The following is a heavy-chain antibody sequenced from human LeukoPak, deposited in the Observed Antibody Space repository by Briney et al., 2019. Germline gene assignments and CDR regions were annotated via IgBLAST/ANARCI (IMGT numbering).Heavy chain of an antibody. CDR3: AKDMAVYATHGY. D-gene: IGHD2-8*02. Sequence: GGSLRISCAVSGFTVSSHYMSWVRQAPGKGLEWVSVIYSGGSTYYSDSVKGRFTISRDNSKNTLYLQMNSLRAEATAVYYCAKDMAVYATHGYWGQGTMVTVSS. CDR2: IYSGGST. J-gene: IGHJ4*02. CDR1: GFTVSSHY. V-gene: IGHV3-53*01.